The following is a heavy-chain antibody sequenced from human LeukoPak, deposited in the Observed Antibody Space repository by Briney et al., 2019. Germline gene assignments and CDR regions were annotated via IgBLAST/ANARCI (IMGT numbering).Heavy chain of an antibody. Sequence: SETLSLTCAVYGGSFSGYYWSWIRQPPGKGLEWIGEINHSGSTNYNPSLESRVTISVDTSKNQFSLKLSSVTAADTAVYYCARMVRGVIVYYYYYYMDVWGKGTTVTVSS. CDR1: GGSFSGYY. D-gene: IGHD3-10*01. V-gene: IGHV4-34*01. CDR3: ARMVRGVIVYYYYYYMDV. J-gene: IGHJ6*03. CDR2: INHSGST.